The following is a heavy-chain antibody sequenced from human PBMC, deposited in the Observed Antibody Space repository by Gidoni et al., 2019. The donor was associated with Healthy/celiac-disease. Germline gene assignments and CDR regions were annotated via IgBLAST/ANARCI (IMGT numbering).Heavy chain of an antibody. J-gene: IGHJ4*02. CDR2: IRSKANSYAT. Sequence: EVQLVESGGGLVQPGGSLKLSCAASGFTFSGSAMHWVRQASGKGLEWVGRIRSKANSYATAYAASVKGRFTISRDDSKNTAYLQMNSLKTEDTAVYYCTRRRGWDSSGFDYWGQRTLVTVSS. D-gene: IGHD3-22*01. CDR1: GFTFSGSA. V-gene: IGHV3-73*02. CDR3: TRRRGWDSSGFDY.